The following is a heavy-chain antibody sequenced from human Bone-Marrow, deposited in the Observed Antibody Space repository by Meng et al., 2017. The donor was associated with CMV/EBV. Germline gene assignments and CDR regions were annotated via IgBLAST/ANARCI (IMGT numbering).Heavy chain of an antibody. CDR1: GFTFNSYA. J-gene: IGHJ4*02. D-gene: IGHD3-3*01. CDR2: ISGSGAST. Sequence: GEPLKISCGASGFTFNSYAMSWVRQAPGKGLEWVSTISGSGASTYYADSVKGRFTISRDNSKNTLYLQMNSLRADDTAGYYCAKVPDGYFWSGYPDYWGQGTLVTVSS. V-gene: IGHV3-23*01. CDR3: AKVPDGYFWSGYPDY.